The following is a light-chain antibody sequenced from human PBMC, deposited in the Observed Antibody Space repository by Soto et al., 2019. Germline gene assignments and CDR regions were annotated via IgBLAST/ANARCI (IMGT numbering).Light chain of an antibody. CDR3: QQYNNWPPWT. Sequence: DIQITQSPSSLSSSVLERFTITCGASQSISGYLHWYQQKPGKAPNLLIYAASTLQGGVTSRFSGSGSGTEFTLTISSLQSEDFAVYYCQQYNNWPPWTFGQGTKVDIK. CDR1: QSISGY. V-gene: IGKV1-39*01. J-gene: IGKJ1*01. CDR2: AAS.